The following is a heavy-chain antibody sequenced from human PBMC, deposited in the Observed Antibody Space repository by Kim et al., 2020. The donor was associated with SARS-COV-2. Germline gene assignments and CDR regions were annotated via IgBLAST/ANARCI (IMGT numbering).Heavy chain of an antibody. CDR2: GTT. Sequence: GTTEYAASVKGRFTISRDDSKSIAYLQMNSLKTEDTAVYYCTRWYSSGFVWGQGTLVTVSS. CDR3: TRWYSSGFV. D-gene: IGHD6-19*01. J-gene: IGHJ4*02. V-gene: IGHV3-49*02.